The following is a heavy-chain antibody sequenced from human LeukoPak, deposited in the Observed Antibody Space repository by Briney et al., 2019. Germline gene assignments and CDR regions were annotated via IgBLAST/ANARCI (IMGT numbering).Heavy chain of an antibody. V-gene: IGHV3-30*02. D-gene: IGHD5/OR15-5a*01. J-gene: IGHJ4*01. CDR2: IPYDGSDN. Sequence: GGSLRLSCAASGFTFSRHVMHWVRQTPGKGLEWVAFIPYDGSDNYYRDSVKGRFTISRDDSKNTLLLQKKSVRPAETAVYNCAKDGGIYEFDYWGQGTLVIVSA. CDR1: GFTFSRHV. CDR3: AKDGGIYEFDY.